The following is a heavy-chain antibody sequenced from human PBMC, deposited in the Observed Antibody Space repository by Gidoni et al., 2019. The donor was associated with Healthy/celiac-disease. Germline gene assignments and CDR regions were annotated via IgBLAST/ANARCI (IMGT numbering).Heavy chain of an antibody. D-gene: IGHD4-17*01. CDR2: INHSGST. J-gene: IGHJ4*02. CDR1: GGSFSGYY. Sequence: QVQLQQWGAGLLKPSETLSLTCAVYGGSFSGYYWSWICQPPGKGLEWIGEINHSGSTNYNPSLKSRVTISVETSKNQFSLKRSSVTAADTAGYYCARGYDYFDYWGQGTLVTVSS. V-gene: IGHV4-34*01. CDR3: ARGYDYFDY.